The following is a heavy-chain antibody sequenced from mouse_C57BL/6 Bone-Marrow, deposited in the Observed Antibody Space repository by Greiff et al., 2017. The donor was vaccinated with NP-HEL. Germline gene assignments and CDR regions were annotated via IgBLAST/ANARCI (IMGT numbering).Heavy chain of an antibody. CDR3: ARPTVVPNYYAMDY. CDR1: GFTFTDYY. J-gene: IGHJ4*01. Sequence: EVQLVESGGGLVQPGGSLSLSCAASGFTFTDYYMSWVRQPPGQALEWLGFIRNKANGYTTEYSASVKGKFTISRDNSQSILYLQMNALRAEDSATYYCARPTVVPNYYAMDYWGQGTSVTVSS. V-gene: IGHV7-3*01. CDR2: IRNKANGYTT. D-gene: IGHD4-1*02.